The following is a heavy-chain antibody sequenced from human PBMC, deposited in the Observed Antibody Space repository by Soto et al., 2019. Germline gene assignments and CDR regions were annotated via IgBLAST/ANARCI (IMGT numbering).Heavy chain of an antibody. V-gene: IGHV1-69*13. D-gene: IGHD2-15*01. CDR2: IIPIFGTA. CDR3: ARDRFGRSLAVAATTAYYYYGMDV. J-gene: IGHJ6*02. CDR1: GGTFSSYA. Sequence: VASVKVSCKASGGTFSSYAISWVRQAPGQGLEWMGGIIPIFGTANYAQKFQGRVTITADESTSTAYMELSSLRSEDTAVYYCARDRFGRSLAVAATTAYYYYGMDVWGQGTTVTVSS.